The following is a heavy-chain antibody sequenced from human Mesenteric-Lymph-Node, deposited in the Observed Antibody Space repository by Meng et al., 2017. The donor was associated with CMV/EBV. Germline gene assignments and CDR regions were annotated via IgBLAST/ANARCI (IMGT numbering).Heavy chain of an antibody. D-gene: IGHD2-2*02. J-gene: IGHJ6*02. Sequence: GESLKISCAASGFIFSRNAMHWVRQAPGKGLEWVSVIYSGGTTYYADSVKGRFTISRDNSKNTLHLQMNSLRAEDTAVYYCAREAHCSSTSCYTRYGMDVWGQGTTVTVSS. CDR3: AREAHCSSTSCYTRYGMDV. V-gene: IGHV3-53*01. CDR1: GFIFSRNA. CDR2: IYSGGTT.